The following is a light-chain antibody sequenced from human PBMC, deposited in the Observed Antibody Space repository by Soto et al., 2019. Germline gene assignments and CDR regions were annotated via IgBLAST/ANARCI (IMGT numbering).Light chain of an antibody. J-gene: IGKJ3*01. CDR3: QQYGNSPGFT. CDR2: GAS. V-gene: IGKV3-20*01. Sequence: EIVLTQSPGTLSLSPGERATLSCRASQSVSSSYLAWYQQKPGQAPRLLIYGASSRATGIPDRFSGSGSGTDFALTISRLEPEDFAMYYCQQYGNSPGFTFGPGTKVDIK. CDR1: QSVSSSY.